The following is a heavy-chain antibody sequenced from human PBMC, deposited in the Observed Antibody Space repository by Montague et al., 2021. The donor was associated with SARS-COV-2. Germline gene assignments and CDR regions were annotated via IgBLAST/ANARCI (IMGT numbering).Heavy chain of an antibody. J-gene: IGHJ4*02. D-gene: IGHD6-19*01. CDR1: GDSITNDVSD. CDR3: ARTGYSSGWHYFDY. Sequence: TLSLTCTVSGDSITNDVSDWIWLGQPAGMGLDWNGRICTTGSTNYNPPLKSRLTISLDTSKNQLSLKLISVTAADTAVYYCARTGYSSGWHYFDYWGQGTLVTVSS. CDR2: ICTTGST. V-gene: IGHV4-61*02.